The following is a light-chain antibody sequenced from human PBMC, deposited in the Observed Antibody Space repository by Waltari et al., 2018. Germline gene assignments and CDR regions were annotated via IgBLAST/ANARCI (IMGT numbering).Light chain of an antibody. J-gene: IGLJ2*01. Sequence: QSVLTQPPSVSGAPGQTVTISCTGSSSNIGAGYGVYWYQQLPGTAPKLLIYGNNNRPSGVPDRFSGSESGTSASLAITGLQAEDEADYYCQSYDSSLSAVVFGGGTKLTVL. CDR2: GNN. CDR3: QSYDSSLSAVV. V-gene: IGLV1-40*01. CDR1: SSNIGAGYG.